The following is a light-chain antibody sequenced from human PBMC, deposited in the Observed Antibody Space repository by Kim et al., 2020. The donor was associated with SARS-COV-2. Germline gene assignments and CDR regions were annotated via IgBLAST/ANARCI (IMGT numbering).Light chain of an antibody. CDR3: NSRRGSSDDHVL. V-gene: IGLV3-19*01. J-gene: IGLJ2*01. Sequence: LGQTVRITCQGDSLRTYYASWYQLKPEQAPLLLIYDKNIRTSRIPDRFSGSSSGNTASLTITAAQAEDEADYYCNSRRGSSDDHVLFGGGTKLTVL. CDR1: SLRTYY. CDR2: DKN.